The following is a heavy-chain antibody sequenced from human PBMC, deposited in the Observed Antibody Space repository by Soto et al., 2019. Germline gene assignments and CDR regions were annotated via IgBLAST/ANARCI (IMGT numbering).Heavy chain of an antibody. CDR2: ISGDGDRS. CDR3: ARWASSNWNYYYGMEV. D-gene: IGHD6-13*01. CDR1: GFTFNIFA. J-gene: IGHJ6*02. Sequence: PGGSLRLSCAASGFTFNIFAINWVRQAPGKGLEWVLGISGDGDRSYYADSVKGRFTVSRDNSKKTLFVQMNSLRAEDTAVYYCARWASSNWNYYYGMEVWGQGTTVTVSS. V-gene: IGHV3-23*01.